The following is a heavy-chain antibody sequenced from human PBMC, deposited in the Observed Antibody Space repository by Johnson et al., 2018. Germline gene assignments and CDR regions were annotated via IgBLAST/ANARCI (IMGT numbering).Heavy chain of an antibody. J-gene: IGHJ4*02. D-gene: IGHD6-13*01. CDR3: ARHLQGAAAGSDS. V-gene: IGHV3-48*02. Sequence: VQLVQSGGGVVQPGKSLRLSCAASGFTFSSYGMHWVRQAPGKGLEWVSYISGSSSAIYYADSVKGRFTISRDNAKNSLFLQMSSLRDEDTAVYDCARHLQGAAAGSDSWGQGTLVTVSS. CDR1: GFTFSSYG. CDR2: ISGSSSAI.